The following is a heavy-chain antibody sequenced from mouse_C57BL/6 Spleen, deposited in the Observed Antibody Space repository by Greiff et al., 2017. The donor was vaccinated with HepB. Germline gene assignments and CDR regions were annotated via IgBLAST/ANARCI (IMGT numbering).Heavy chain of an antibody. CDR3: ARDRGYGYFDY. D-gene: IGHD1-1*02. CDR2: ISYDGSN. Sequence: EVKLQESGPGLVKPSQSLSLTCSVTGYSITSGYYWNWIRQFPGNKLEWMGYISYDGSNNYNPSLKNLISITRDTSKNQFFLKLNSVTTEDTATYYCARDRGYGYFDYWGQGTTLTVSS. CDR1: GYSITSGYY. J-gene: IGHJ2*01. V-gene: IGHV3-6*01.